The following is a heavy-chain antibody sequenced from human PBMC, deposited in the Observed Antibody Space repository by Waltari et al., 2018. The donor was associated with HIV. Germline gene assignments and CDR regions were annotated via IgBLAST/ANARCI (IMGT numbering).Heavy chain of an antibody. J-gene: IGHJ4*02. CDR2: INPNSGGT. CDR1: GSTSTGDY. D-gene: IGHD6-19*01. Sequence: QVQLVQYGAVVKKPGDSVKVSCKRSGSTSTGDYTHWVRQAHGQGLEWMGWINPNSGGTNYAQKFQGRVTMTRDTSISIAYMELTRLRSDDTAVYYCARDPYRGAVDGKVCWGQGTLVTVST. CDR3: ARDPYRGAVDGKVC. V-gene: IGHV1-2*02.